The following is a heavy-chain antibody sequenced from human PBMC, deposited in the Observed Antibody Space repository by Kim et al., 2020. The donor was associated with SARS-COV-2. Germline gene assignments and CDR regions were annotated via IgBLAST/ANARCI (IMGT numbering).Heavy chain of an antibody. D-gene: IGHD6-25*01. CDR3: ARVSWGTATKFDY. J-gene: IGHJ4*02. CDR2: IYYSGST. Sequence: SETLSLTCTVSGGSVSSGSYYWSWIRQPPGKGLEWIGYIYYSGSTNYNPSLKSRVTISVDTSKNQFSLKLSSVTAADTAVYYCARVSWGTATKFDYWGQGTLVTVSS. V-gene: IGHV4-61*01. CDR1: GGSVSSGSYY.